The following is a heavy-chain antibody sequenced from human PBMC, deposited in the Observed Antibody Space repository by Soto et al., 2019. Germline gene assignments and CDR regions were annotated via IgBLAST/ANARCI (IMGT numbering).Heavy chain of an antibody. V-gene: IGHV1-2*04. D-gene: IGHD2-8*01. CDR2: INPKSGGT. CDR1: GYSFIDYH. Sequence: ASVKVSCKASGYSFIDYHIHWVRQAPGQGLEWLGRINPKSGGTSTAQKFQGWVTMTTDTSISTASMELTRLTSDDTAIYYCARGDSTDCSNGVCSFFYNHDMDVWGQGTTVTVSS. CDR3: ARGDSTDCSNGVCSFFYNHDMDV. J-gene: IGHJ6*02.